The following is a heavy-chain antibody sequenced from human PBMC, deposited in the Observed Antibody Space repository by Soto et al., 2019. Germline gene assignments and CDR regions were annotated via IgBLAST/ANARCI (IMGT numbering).Heavy chain of an antibody. D-gene: IGHD1-26*01. CDR2: IYSGGST. CDR1: GFTVSSNY. Sequence: EVQLVESGGGLVQPGGSLRLSCAASGFTVSSNYRSWVRQAPGKGLEWVSVIYSGGSTYYADSVKGRFTISRDNSKNTLYLQMNSLRAEDTAVYYCARGIVGRYFDYWGQGTLVTVSS. V-gene: IGHV3-66*01. CDR3: ARGIVGRYFDY. J-gene: IGHJ4*02.